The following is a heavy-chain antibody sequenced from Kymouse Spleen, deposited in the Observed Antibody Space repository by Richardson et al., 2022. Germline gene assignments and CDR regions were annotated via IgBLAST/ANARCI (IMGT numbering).Heavy chain of an antibody. V-gene: IGHV3-9*01. CDR1: GFTFDDYA. J-gene: IGHJ4*02. CDR3: AKDRGDIVATIFDY. Sequence: EVQLVESGGGLVQPGRSLRLSCAASGFTFDDYAMHWVRQAPGKGLEWVSGISWNSGSIGYADSVKGRFTISRDNAKNSLYLQMNSLRAEDTALYYCAKDRGDIVATIFDYWGQGTLVTVSS. CDR2: ISWNSGSI. D-gene: IGHD5-12*01.